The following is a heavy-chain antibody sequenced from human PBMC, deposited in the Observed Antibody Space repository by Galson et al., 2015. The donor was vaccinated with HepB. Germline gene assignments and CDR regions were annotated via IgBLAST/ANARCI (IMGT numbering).Heavy chain of an antibody. CDR2: ISSSSSYI. J-gene: IGHJ4*02. D-gene: IGHD3-3*01. CDR3: ARAEYYDFWNGYYPYFDY. Sequence: SLRLSCAASGFTFSSYSMNWVRQAPGKGLEWVSSISSSSSYIYYADSVKGRFTISRDNAKNSLYLQMNSLRAEDTAVYYCARAEYYDFWNGYYPYFDYWGQGTLVTVSS. CDR1: GFTFSSYS. V-gene: IGHV3-21*01.